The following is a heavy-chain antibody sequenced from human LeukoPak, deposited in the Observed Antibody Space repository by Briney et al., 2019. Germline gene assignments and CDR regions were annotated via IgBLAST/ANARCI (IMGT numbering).Heavy chain of an antibody. D-gene: IGHD2-8*01. Sequence: ASVKVSCKASGYTFTSYAMHWVRQAPGRRLEWMGWINAGNGNTKYSQKFQGRVTITRDTSADTADMELSSLRSEDTAVYYCARLKYCTNGVCYAGFDYWGQGTLVTVSS. CDR2: INAGNGNT. J-gene: IGHJ4*02. CDR1: GYTFTSYA. V-gene: IGHV1-3*01. CDR3: ARLKYCTNGVCYAGFDY.